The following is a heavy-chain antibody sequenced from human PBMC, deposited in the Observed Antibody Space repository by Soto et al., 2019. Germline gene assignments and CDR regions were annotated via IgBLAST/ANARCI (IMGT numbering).Heavy chain of an antibody. CDR2: ISYDGSNK. V-gene: IGHV3-30-3*01. J-gene: IGHJ4*02. CDR1: GFTFSSYA. Sequence: PGGSLRLSCAASGFTFSSYAMHWVRQAPGKGLEWVAVISYDGSNKYYADSVKGRFTISRDNSKNTLYLQMNSLRAEDTAVYYCARVGCIAAAGNDYWGQGTLVTVSS. CDR3: ARVGCIAAAGNDY. D-gene: IGHD6-13*01.